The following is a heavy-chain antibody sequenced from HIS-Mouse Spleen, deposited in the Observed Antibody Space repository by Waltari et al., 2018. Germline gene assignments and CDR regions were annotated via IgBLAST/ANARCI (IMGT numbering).Heavy chain of an antibody. CDR1: GYTFTGYY. D-gene: IGHD4-17*01. CDR3: ARDFYGRGAFDI. Sequence: QVQLVQSGAEVKKPGASVKVSCKASGYTFTGYYMHWVRQAPGQGLEWMGWINPTSGGTNYAQKFQGRVTMTRDTSISTAYMELSRLRSDDTAVYYCARDFYGRGAFDIWGQGTMVTVSS. V-gene: IGHV1-2*02. J-gene: IGHJ3*02. CDR2: INPTSGGT.